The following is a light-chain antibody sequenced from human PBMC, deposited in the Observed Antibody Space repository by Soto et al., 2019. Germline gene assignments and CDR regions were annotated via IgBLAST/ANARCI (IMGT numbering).Light chain of an antibody. Sequence: EIVLTQSPGTLSLSPGERGTLSCRASQSVSSSYLAWYQQKPGQAPRLLIYGASSRATGIPDRFSGSGSGTDFTLTISRLEPEDFAVYYCQQYGSSPLFTFGPGTKVHIK. CDR2: GAS. V-gene: IGKV3-20*01. J-gene: IGKJ3*01. CDR1: QSVSSSY. CDR3: QQYGSSPLFT.